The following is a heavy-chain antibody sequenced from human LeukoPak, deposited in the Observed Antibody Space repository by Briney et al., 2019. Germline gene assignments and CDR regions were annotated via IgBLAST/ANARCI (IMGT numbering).Heavy chain of an antibody. CDR1: GYTFTSYV. CDR3: ARADYYDSSGHSGY. CDR2: ISAYNGNT. V-gene: IGHV1-18*01. Sequence: ASVKVSCKASGYTFTSYVISWVRQAPGQGLEWMGWISAYNGNTNYAQKLQGRVTMTTDTSTSAAYMELRSLRSDDTAVYYCARADYYDSSGHSGYWGQGTLVTVSS. D-gene: IGHD3-22*01. J-gene: IGHJ4*02.